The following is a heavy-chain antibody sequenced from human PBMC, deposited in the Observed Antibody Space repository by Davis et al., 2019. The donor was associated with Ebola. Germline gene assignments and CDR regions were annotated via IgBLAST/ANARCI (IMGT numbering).Heavy chain of an antibody. D-gene: IGHD1-26*01. V-gene: IGHV3-33*06. CDR2: IWYDGTNE. CDR1: GFTFRSYG. Sequence: GESLKISCAASGFTFRSYGMHWVRQAPGKGLEWVAVIWYDGTNEYHADSVKGRFTISRDNSKNTLYLQMNSLRAEDTAVYYCAKDTSNIWFDIWGQGTMVTVSS. J-gene: IGHJ3*02. CDR3: AKDTSNIWFDI.